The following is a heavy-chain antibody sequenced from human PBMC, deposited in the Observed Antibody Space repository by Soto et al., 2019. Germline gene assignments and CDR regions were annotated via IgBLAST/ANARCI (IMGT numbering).Heavy chain of an antibody. V-gene: IGHV3-23*01. Sequence: PVGSLRLSCAASGFTFSSYAMSWVRQAPGKGLEWVSAISGSGGSTYYADSVKGRFTISRDNSKNTLYLQMNSLRAEDTAVYYCAKSGSSSRSYYYYYGMDVWGQGTTVTVSS. CDR1: GFTFSSYA. CDR2: ISGSGGST. J-gene: IGHJ6*02. CDR3: AKSGSSSRSYYYYYGMDV. D-gene: IGHD6-13*01.